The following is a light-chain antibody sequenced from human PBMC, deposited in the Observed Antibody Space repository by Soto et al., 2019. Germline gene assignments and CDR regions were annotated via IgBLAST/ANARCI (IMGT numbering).Light chain of an antibody. V-gene: IGLV1-40*01. CDR1: SSNIGAGYD. CDR2: GNS. Sequence: QSVVTQPPSVSGAPGQRVTISCTGSSSNIGAGYDVHWYQQLPGTAPKLLIYGNSNRPSGFPDRFSGSKSGTSASLAITGLQAEDEADSYCQSYDSTLSGYVFGTGTKLTVL. CDR3: QSYDSTLSGYV. J-gene: IGLJ1*01.